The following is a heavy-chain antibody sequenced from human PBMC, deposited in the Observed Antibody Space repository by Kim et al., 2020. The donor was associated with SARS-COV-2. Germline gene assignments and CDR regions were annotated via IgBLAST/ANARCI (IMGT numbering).Heavy chain of an antibody. Sequence: GGSLRLSCAASGFTFRSYYMNWIRQAPGKGLEWVSYISNSGNTIYYADSVKGRFTISRDNAKNSLYLQMNSLRAEDTAVYYCAPDHYDTSGYYSGDYWGQGTMVTVSS. CDR1: GFTFRSYY. CDR2: ISNSGNTI. J-gene: IGHJ4*01. CDR3: APDHYDTSGYYSGDY. D-gene: IGHD3-22*01. V-gene: IGHV3-48*03.